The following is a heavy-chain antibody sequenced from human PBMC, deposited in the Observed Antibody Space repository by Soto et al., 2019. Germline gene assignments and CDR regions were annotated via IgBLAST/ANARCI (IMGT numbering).Heavy chain of an antibody. CDR2: MNPNGGNT. V-gene: IGHV1-8*01. CDR3: ARDPGGYSSGWYPGWFDP. Sequence: WASVKVSCKASGYTFTSYDINWVRQATGQGLEWMGWMNPNGGNTGYAQKFQGRVTMTRNTSISTAYMELSSLRSEDTAVYYCARDPGGYSSGWYPGWFDPWGQGTLVTVSS. J-gene: IGHJ5*02. D-gene: IGHD6-19*01. CDR1: GYTFTSYD.